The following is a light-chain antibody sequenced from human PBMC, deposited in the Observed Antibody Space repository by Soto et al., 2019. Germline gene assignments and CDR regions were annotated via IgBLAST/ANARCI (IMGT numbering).Light chain of an antibody. CDR1: QGISSY. CDR2: GAS. Sequence: IQLTQSPSSLSASVGDRVTITCRASQGISSYLAWYQQKPGKAPKLLIYGASTLEGGVPFRFSGSGSGTDFTRTISSLQPEDFATYYCQQLNTYPITFGQGTRLEIK. J-gene: IGKJ5*01. V-gene: IGKV1-9*01. CDR3: QQLNTYPIT.